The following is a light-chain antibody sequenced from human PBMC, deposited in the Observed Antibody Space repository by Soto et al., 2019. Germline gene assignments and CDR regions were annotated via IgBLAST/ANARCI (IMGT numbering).Light chain of an antibody. CDR1: QSVSRSS. J-gene: IGKJ2*03. V-gene: IGKV3-20*01. CDR3: QQYGDPPPYS. CDR2: ATS. Sequence: EIVLTQSPGTLSLSPGERATLSCRASQSVSRSSLAWYQQKPGQAPRLLIYATSTRAAGIPDRFSGSGSATDFTLTISRLEPEDFAVYYCQQYGDPPPYSFGQGTKLEIK.